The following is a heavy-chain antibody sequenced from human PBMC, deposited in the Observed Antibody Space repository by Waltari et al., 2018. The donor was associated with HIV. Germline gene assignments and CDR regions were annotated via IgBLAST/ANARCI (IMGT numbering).Heavy chain of an antibody. CDR3: ATGGARGMDI. Sequence: QVQLQESGTGVVKSSEALSLYCSVSGGSIGSSWLNWVRQPPGKGLQWIGYLYDNGRTIYNPSLRSRVTISSDASGKQFYLKLNSVTAADTAIYYCATGGARGMDIWGHGTTVTVSS. J-gene: IGHJ6*02. V-gene: IGHV4-4*08. CDR1: GGSIGSSW. CDR2: LYDNGRT.